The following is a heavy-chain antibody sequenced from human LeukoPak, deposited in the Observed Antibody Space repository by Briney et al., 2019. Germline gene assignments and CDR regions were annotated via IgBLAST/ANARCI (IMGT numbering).Heavy chain of an antibody. CDR1: GFTFDDYD. V-gene: IGHV3-20*04. CDR3: AKDDRWLQFCC. D-gene: IGHD5-24*01. CDR2: ISWNGRNT. Sequence: GGSLRLSCAASGFTFDDYDLNWVRQAPGKGLEWVSGISWNGRNTAYAESLKGRFTISRDNSRNTVYLQMNSLRAEDTAVYYCAKDDRWLQFCCWGQGTLVTVSA. J-gene: IGHJ4*02.